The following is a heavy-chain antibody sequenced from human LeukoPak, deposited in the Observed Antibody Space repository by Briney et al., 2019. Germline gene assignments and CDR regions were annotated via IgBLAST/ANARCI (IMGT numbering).Heavy chain of an antibody. CDR1: GAPISSGPHY. D-gene: IGHD4-11*01. CDR3: ARDAYSPDVFDM. Sequence: KPSETLSLTCTVSGAPISSGPHYWSWIRQPAGKGLEWIGRIYSSGSTNYNPSLESRVTISADTSKNQFSLTLHSVTAADTAVYYCARDAYSPDVFDMWGQGTMVTVSS. CDR2: IYSSGST. V-gene: IGHV4-61*02. J-gene: IGHJ3*02.